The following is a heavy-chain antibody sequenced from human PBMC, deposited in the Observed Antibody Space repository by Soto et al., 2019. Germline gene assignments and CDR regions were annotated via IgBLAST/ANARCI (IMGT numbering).Heavy chain of an antibody. J-gene: IGHJ4*02. CDR3: TRSMITFGGVIPDY. CDR1: GFTFSNAW. V-gene: IGHV3-15*01. CDR2: IKSKTDGGTT. D-gene: IGHD3-16*01. Sequence: EVQLVESGGGLVKPGGSLRLSCAASGFTFSNAWMSWVRQAPGKGLEWVGRIKSKTDGGTTDYAAPVKGRFTISRDDSKNTLYLQMNSLKTEDTAVYYCTRSMITFGGVIPDYWGQGTLVTVSS.